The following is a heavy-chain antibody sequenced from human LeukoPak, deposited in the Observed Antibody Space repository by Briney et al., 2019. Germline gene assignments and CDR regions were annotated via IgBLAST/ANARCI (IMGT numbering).Heavy chain of an antibody. CDR1: GSTLSGHS. J-gene: IGHJ4*02. V-gene: IGHV3-48*04. CDR3: ARLRYSDY. CDR2: ISSSGTIE. D-gene: IGHD2-15*01. Sequence: GGSLRLSCVASGSTLSGHSMNWVRQSPGKGLEWVSYISSSGTIEFYADSVKGRFAISRENGKNALYLQMNSLRAEDTAVYYCARLRYSDYWGRGTQVTVSS.